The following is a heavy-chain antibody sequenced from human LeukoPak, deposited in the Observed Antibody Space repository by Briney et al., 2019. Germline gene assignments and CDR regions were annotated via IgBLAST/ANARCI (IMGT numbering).Heavy chain of an antibody. CDR3: ARRGSHYYYGMDV. CDR1: GGSISSYY. CDR2: IYYSGST. D-gene: IGHD3-10*01. Sequence: SETLSLTCTVSGGSISSYYWSWIRQPPGKGLEWIGYIYYSGSTNYNPSLKSRVTISVDTSKNQFSLKLSSVTAADTAVYYCARRGSHYYYGMDVWGQGTTVTVSS. J-gene: IGHJ6*02. V-gene: IGHV4-59*08.